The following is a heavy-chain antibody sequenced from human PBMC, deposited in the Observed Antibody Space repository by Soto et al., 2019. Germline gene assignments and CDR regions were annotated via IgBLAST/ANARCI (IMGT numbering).Heavy chain of an antibody. J-gene: IGHJ4*02. CDR3: ARDGGVWSGYLYYFDY. CDR1: GFTFSSYA. Sequence: PGGSLRLSCAASGFTFSSYAMHWVRQAPGKGLEWVAVISYDGSNKYYADSVKGRFTISRDNSKNTLYLQMNSLRAEDTAVYYCARDGGVWSGYLYYFDYWGQGTLVTVSS. D-gene: IGHD3-3*01. CDR2: ISYDGSNK. V-gene: IGHV3-30-3*01.